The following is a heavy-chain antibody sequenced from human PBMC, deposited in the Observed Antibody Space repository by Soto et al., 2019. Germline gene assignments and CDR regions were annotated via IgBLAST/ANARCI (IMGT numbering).Heavy chain of an antibody. CDR3: ARQVGSYYYYMDV. Sequence: SETLSLTCTVSGGSISSAGYYWSWIRQHPGKGLEWIGHIYYSGSTQYNPSLKSRVIMSVDTSKKQVSLTLSSVTVADTAVYYCARQVGSYYYYMDVWGKGTTVTVSS. D-gene: IGHD2-15*01. J-gene: IGHJ6*03. V-gene: IGHV4-31*03. CDR2: IYYSGST. CDR1: GGSISSAGYY.